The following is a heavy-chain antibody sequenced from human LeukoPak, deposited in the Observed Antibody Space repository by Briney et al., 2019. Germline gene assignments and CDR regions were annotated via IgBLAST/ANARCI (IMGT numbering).Heavy chain of an antibody. D-gene: IGHD2-15*01. V-gene: IGHV1-2*02. Sequence: GASVKVSCKASGYTFTDYFLHWVRQAPGQGLEWMGWINPNSGGTNYAQKFQGRVTMTTDTSTSTAYMELRSLRSDDTAVYYCARVRCSGGSCYSAAHYYYYYYMDVWGKGTTVTVSS. CDR1: GYTFTDYF. CDR3: ARVRCSGGSCYSAAHYYYYYYMDV. J-gene: IGHJ6*03. CDR2: INPNSGGT.